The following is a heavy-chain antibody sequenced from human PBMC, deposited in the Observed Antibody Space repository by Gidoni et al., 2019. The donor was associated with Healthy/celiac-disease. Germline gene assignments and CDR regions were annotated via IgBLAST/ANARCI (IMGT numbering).Heavy chain of an antibody. CDR1: GYTFTSYD. J-gene: IGHJ5*02. CDR2: MNPNSGNT. Sequence: QAQLVQSGAEVKKPGASVKVSCKASGYTFTSYDINWVRQATGQGLEWMGWMNPNSGNTGYAQKCQGRVTMTRNASISTAYMELSSLRSEDTAVYYCARGRRQWLVSGLFDPWGQGTLVTVSS. D-gene: IGHD6-19*01. CDR3: ARGRRQWLVSGLFDP. V-gene: IGHV1-8*01.